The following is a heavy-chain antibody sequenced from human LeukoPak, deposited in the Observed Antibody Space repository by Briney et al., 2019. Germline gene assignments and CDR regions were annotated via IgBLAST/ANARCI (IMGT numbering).Heavy chain of an antibody. CDR1: GFTFSSYS. J-gene: IGHJ6*02. V-gene: IGHV3-21*01. D-gene: IGHD6-13*01. CDR3: ARDPSAAAGLYYGMDV. Sequence: GGSLRLSCAASGFTFSSYSMNWVRQAPGKGLEWVSSISSSSSYIYYADSVKGRFTISRDNAKNSLYLQMISLRAEDTAVYYCARDPSAAAGLYYGMDVWGQGTTVTVSS. CDR2: ISSSSSYI.